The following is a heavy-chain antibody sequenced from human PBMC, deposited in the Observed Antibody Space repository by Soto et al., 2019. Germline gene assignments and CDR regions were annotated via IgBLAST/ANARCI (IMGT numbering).Heavy chain of an antibody. J-gene: IGHJ5*02. CDR1: GASISGFY. Sequence: SETLSLTCTVSGASISGFYWSWIRKSAGKGLEWIGRIYATGTTDYNPSLKSRVMMSVDTSKKQFSLKLRSVTAADTAVYYCVRDGTKTLRDWFDPWGQGISVTVT. CDR2: IYATGTT. D-gene: IGHD1-1*01. CDR3: VRDGTKTLRDWFDP. V-gene: IGHV4-4*07.